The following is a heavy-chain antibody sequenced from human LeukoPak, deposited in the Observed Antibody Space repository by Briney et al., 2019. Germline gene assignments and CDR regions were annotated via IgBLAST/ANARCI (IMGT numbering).Heavy chain of an antibody. CDR1: GYTFINYG. CDR3: ATGGSDVPFDP. J-gene: IGHJ5*02. D-gene: IGHD2-15*01. CDR2: ISAYNGNT. V-gene: IGHV1-18*01. Sequence: ASVKVSCKASGYTFINYGISWVRQAPGQGLEWMGWISAYNGNTNYAQKLEGRVTMTTDTSTSTAYVELRSLRSDDTAVYYCATGGSDVPFDPWGQGTLVTVSS.